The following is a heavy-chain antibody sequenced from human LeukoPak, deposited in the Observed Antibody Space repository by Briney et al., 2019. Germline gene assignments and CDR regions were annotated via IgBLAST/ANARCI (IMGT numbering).Heavy chain of an antibody. V-gene: IGHV3-30*03. J-gene: IGHJ4*02. Sequence: GGSLRLSCAVSGFTFSNYAMHWVRQAPGKGLEWVAFISYDGSNKYYADSVKGRFTISRDNSKNTLYLQMNSLRAEDTAVYYCARRASSGSYVTPQFDYWGQGTLVTVSS. CDR3: ARRASSGSYVTPQFDY. CDR2: ISYDGSNK. CDR1: GFTFSNYA. D-gene: IGHD1-26*01.